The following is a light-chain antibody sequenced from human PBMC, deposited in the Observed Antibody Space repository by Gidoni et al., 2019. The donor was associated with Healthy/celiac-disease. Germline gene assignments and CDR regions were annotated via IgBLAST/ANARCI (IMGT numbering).Light chain of an antibody. CDR2: EVS. CDR3: SSYTSSSTLYV. Sequence: QSALTQPASVSGSPGPSLTLSCTGTSSDVGGYNYVSLYQQHPGKAPKLLIYEVSNRPSGVSNRFSGSKSGNTASLTISGLQAEDEADYYCSSYTSSSTLYVFGTGTKVTVL. J-gene: IGLJ1*01. V-gene: IGLV2-14*01. CDR1: SSDVGGYNY.